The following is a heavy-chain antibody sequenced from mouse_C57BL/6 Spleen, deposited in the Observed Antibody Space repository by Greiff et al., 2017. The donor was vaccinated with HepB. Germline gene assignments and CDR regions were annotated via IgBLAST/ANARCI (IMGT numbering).Heavy chain of an antibody. V-gene: IGHV1-85*01. J-gene: IGHJ3*01. CDR3: ARRKDDYYPAWFAY. Sequence: QVQLKQSGPELVKPGASVKLSCKASGYTFTSYDINCVQQRPGQGLEWIGWIYPRDGSTKYNETCKGKATLTVDTSSSTAYMELHSLTSEDSAVYFGARRKDDYYPAWFAYWGQGTLVTVSA. CDR1: GYTFTSYD. D-gene: IGHD2-3*01. CDR2: IYPRDGST.